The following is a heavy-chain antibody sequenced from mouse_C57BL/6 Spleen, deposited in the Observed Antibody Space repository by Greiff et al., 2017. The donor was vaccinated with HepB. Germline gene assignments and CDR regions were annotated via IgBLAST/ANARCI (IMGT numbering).Heavy chain of an antibody. CDR3: ARLDYYDYDRFAY. V-gene: IGHV1-55*01. D-gene: IGHD2-4*01. CDR2: IYPGSGST. CDR1: GYTFTSYW. Sequence: VQLQQSGAELVKPGASVKMSCKASGYTFTSYWITWVKQRPGQGLEWIGDIYPGSGSTNYNEKFKSKATLNVDTSSSTAYMQLSSLTSEDAAVYYCARLDYYDYDRFAYWGQGTLVTVSA. J-gene: IGHJ3*01.